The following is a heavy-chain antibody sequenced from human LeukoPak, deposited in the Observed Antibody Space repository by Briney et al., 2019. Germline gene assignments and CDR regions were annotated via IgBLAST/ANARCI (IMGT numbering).Heavy chain of an antibody. CDR2: ISAHNGNI. J-gene: IGHJ4*02. CDR1: GYTFTSYG. V-gene: IGHV1-18*01. CDR3: ARDGYFDC. Sequence: ASVRVSCKASGYTFTSYGIGWVRQAPGQGLEWMGWISAHNGNINYAQKLQGRVTMTKDTSTNTAYMELRSLTSDDTAVYYCARDGYFDCWGQGTLVTVSS.